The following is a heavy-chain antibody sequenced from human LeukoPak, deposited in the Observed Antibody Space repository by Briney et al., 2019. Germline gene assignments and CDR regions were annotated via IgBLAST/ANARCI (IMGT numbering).Heavy chain of an antibody. J-gene: IGHJ3*02. V-gene: IGHV5-51*01. Sequence: GASLQISCKGSGYSFTSYWIGWVRQMPGKGLEWMGSIYPGDSDTRYSPSFQGQVTISADKSISTAYLQWSSLKASDSAMYYCARPYYYDNSGSFDIWGQGTMVTVSS. CDR2: IYPGDSDT. CDR1: GYSFTSYW. CDR3: ARPYYYDNSGSFDI. D-gene: IGHD3-22*01.